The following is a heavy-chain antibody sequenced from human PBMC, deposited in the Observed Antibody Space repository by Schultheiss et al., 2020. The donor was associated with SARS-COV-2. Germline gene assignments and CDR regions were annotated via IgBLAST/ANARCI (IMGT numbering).Heavy chain of an antibody. J-gene: IGHJ4*02. Sequence: SETLSLTCTVSGGSISSYYWNWIRQPPGKGLEWIGYIYYSGNTNYNPSLKSRVTISVDTSKNQFSLKLSSVTAADTAVYYCARGEWELLGEVDYWGQGTLVTVSS. D-gene: IGHD1-26*01. CDR1: GGSISSYY. CDR2: IYYSGNT. V-gene: IGHV4-59*08. CDR3: ARGEWELLGEVDY.